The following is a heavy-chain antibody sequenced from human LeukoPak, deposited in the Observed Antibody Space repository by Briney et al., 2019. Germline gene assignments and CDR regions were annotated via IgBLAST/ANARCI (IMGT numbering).Heavy chain of an antibody. Sequence: SETLSLTCTVSGGSISSYYWSWIRQPPGKGLEWIGYIYYSGSTNYNPSLKSRVTISVDTSKNQFSLKLSSMTAADTAVYYCARGGYYGSAFDYWGQGTLVTVSS. CDR3: ARGGYYGSAFDY. J-gene: IGHJ4*02. CDR2: IYYSGST. V-gene: IGHV4-59*01. D-gene: IGHD3-10*01. CDR1: GGSISSYY.